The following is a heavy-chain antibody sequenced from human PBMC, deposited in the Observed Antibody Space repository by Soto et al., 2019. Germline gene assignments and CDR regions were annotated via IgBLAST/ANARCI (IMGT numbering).Heavy chain of an antibody. V-gene: IGHV3-23*01. CDR2: ISGSGGST. CDR3: AKVGFYDFWSGYPLKHYGMDV. Sequence: EVQLLESGGGLVQPGGSLRLSCAASGFTFSSYAMSWVRQAPGKGLEWVSAISGSGGSTYYADSVKGRFTISRDNSKNTLYLHMNSLRAEDTAVYYCAKVGFYDFWSGYPLKHYGMDVWGQGTTVTVSS. CDR1: GFTFSSYA. J-gene: IGHJ6*02. D-gene: IGHD3-3*01.